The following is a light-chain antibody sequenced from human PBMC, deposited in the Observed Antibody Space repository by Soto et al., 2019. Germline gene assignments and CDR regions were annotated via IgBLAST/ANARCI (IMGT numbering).Light chain of an antibody. CDR2: STN. V-gene: IGLV8-61*01. CDR3: VLYMGSGIWV. Sequence: QAVVTQEPSFSVSPGGTVTLTCGLSSGSVSTNYYPSWYQQTPGQAPRTLIYSTNTRSSGVPDRFSGSFLGNKAALTITGAQADDESDYYGVLYMGSGIWVFGGGTQVTVL. J-gene: IGLJ3*02. CDR1: SGSVSTNYY.